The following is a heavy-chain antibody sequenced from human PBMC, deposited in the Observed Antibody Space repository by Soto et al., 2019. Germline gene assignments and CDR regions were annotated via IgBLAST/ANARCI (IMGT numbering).Heavy chain of an antibody. CDR1: GYTSTSYA. D-gene: IGHD4-4*01. J-gene: IGHJ6*02. CDR3: ARCYSPNYYYYGMDV. CDR2: INAGNGNT. V-gene: IGHV1-3*01. Sequence: ASVKVSCKASGYTSTSYAMHWVRQAPGQRLEWMGWINAGNGNTKYSQKFQGRVTITRDTSASTAYMGLSSLRSEDTAVYYCARCYSPNYYYYGMDVWGQGTTVTVSS.